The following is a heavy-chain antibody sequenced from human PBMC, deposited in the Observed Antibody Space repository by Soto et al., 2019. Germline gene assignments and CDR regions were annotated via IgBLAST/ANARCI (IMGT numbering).Heavy chain of an antibody. J-gene: IGHJ4*02. V-gene: IGHV3-23*01. CDR3: AKVGDSSGYPADY. Sequence: EVQLLESGGGLVQPGGSLRLSCAASRFTFSSYAMSWVRQAPGKGLEWVSAISGSGGSTYYADSVKGRFTISRDNSKNTLYLQMNSLRAEDTAVYYCAKVGDSSGYPADYWGQGTLVTVSS. D-gene: IGHD6-19*01. CDR2: ISGSGGST. CDR1: RFTFSSYA.